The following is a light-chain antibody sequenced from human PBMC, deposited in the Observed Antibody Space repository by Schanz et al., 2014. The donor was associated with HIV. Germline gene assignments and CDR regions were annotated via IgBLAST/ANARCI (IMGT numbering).Light chain of an antibody. V-gene: IGLV2-8*01. CDR3: SSFTSSSTLV. CDR2: EVT. CDR1: SSDVGAYNY. Sequence: QSALTQPPSASGSPGQSVTISCTGTSSDVGAYNYVSWYQQHPGKAPKLMIYEVTKRPSGVPDRFSGSKSGNTASLTVSGLQAEDEADYYCSSFTSSSTLVFGTGTKLTVL. J-gene: IGLJ1*01.